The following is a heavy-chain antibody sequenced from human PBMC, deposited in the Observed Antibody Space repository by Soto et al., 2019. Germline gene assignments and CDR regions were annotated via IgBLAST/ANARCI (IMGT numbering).Heavy chain of an antibody. V-gene: IGHV1-69*12. CDR1: VGTFISYA. J-gene: IGHJ5*02. D-gene: IGHD6-13*01. CDR3: ARGRGSSLFDP. Sequence: QVQLVQSGAEVKKPGSSVKVSCKAAVGTFISYAIRWVRQAPGQGLAWMGGIIPSFGTANYAQKIQGRVTITADESTSTAYMELISLRSEDTAVYYCARGRGSSLFDPWGQGTLVTVSS. CDR2: IIPSFGTA.